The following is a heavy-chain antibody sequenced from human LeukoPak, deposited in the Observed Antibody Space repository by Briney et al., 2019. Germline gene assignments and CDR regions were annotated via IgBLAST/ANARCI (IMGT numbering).Heavy chain of an antibody. CDR1: GLTFSSYW. Sequence: PGGSLRLSCAASGLTFSSYWMSWVRQAPGKGLEWVANIKQDGSEKYYVDSVKGRFTISRDNAKNSLYLQMNSLRAEDTAVYYCARGPPSRWFHYWGQGTLVTVSS. D-gene: IGHD6-13*01. J-gene: IGHJ4*02. CDR3: ARGPPSRWFHY. V-gene: IGHV3-7*01. CDR2: IKQDGSEK.